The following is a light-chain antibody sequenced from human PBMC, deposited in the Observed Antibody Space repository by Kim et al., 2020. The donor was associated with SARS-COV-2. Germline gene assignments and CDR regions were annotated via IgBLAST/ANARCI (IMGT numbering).Light chain of an antibody. CDR3: QQYGSSPPT. V-gene: IGKV3-20*01. Sequence: EIVLTQSPGTLSLSPGERATLSCRASQSVSSTYLAWYQHKPGQAPRLVIYGASSRTTGIPDRFSGSGSGTDFTLTISRLEPEDFAVYYCQQYGSSPPTFGQGTKVDFK. J-gene: IGKJ1*01. CDR2: GAS. CDR1: QSVSSTY.